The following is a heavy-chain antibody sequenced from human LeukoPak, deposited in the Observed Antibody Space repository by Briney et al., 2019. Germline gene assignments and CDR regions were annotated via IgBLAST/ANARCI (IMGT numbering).Heavy chain of an antibody. D-gene: IGHD5-18*01. CDR1: GGSISSYY. CDR3: ARRNSYADAFDI. J-gene: IGHJ3*02. CDR2: IYYSGST. Sequence: PSQTLSLTCTVSGGSISSYYWSWIRQPPGKGLEWIGYIYYSGSTNYNPSLKSRVTISVDTSKNQFSLKLSSVTAADTAVYYCARRNSYADAFDIWGQGTMVTVSS. V-gene: IGHV4-59*12.